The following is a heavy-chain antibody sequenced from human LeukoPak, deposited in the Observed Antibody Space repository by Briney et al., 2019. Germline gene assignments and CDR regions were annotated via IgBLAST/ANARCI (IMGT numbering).Heavy chain of an antibody. CDR1: GGSFSGYY. V-gene: IGHV4-34*01. J-gene: IGHJ4*02. D-gene: IGHD3-16*02. CDR3: ARGDAPYYVWGRYRPIYYFDY. Sequence: SETLSLTCAVYGGSFSGYYWRWIRQPPGQGLEWIGEINQSGSTNYNPSLKSRVTISVDTSKNQYSLKLSAVTAADTAVYYCARGDAPYYVWGRYRPIYYFDYWGQGTLVTVSS. CDR2: INQSGST.